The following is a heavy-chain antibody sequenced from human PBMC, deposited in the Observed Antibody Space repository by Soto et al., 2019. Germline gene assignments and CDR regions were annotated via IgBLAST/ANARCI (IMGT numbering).Heavy chain of an antibody. CDR1: GGTFSSYA. Sequence: SVKVSCKASGGTFSSYAISWVRQAPGQGLEWMGGIIPIFGTANYAPKFQGRVTITADESTSTAYMELSSLRSEDTAVYYCASAAGTSAYAFDIWGQGTMVTVSS. V-gene: IGHV1-69*13. D-gene: IGHD6-13*01. J-gene: IGHJ3*02. CDR3: ASAAGTSAYAFDI. CDR2: IIPIFGTA.